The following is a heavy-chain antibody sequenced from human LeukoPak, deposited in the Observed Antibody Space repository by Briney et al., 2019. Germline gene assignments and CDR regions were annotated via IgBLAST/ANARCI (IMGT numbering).Heavy chain of an antibody. CDR3: ARDHRGSSGSYHNGMTDY. Sequence: SVKVSCKASGGTFSSYAISWVRQAPGQGLEWMGRIIPILGIANYAQKFQGRVTITADKSTSTAYMELSSLRSEDTAVYYCARDHRGSSGSYHNGMTDYWGQGTLVTVSS. CDR2: IIPILGIA. J-gene: IGHJ4*02. D-gene: IGHD3-10*01. V-gene: IGHV1-69*04. CDR1: GGTFSSYA.